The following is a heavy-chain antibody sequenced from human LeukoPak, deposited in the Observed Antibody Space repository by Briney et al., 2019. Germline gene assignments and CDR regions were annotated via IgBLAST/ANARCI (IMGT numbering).Heavy chain of an antibody. D-gene: IGHD6-19*01. CDR3: AKDRSAKRAVAGTDGDY. Sequence: QPGGSLRLSCAASGFTFSSYAISWVRQAPGKGLEWVSAISGSGGSTYYADSVKGRFTISRDNSKNTLYLQMNSLRAEDTAVYYCAKDRSAKRAVAGTDGDYWGQGTLVTVSS. CDR1: GFTFSSYA. J-gene: IGHJ4*02. V-gene: IGHV3-23*01. CDR2: ISGSGGST.